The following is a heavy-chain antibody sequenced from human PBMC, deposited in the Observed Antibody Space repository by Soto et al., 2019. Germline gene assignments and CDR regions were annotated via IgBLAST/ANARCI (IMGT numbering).Heavy chain of an antibody. CDR1: GGSISRYY. CDR2: IYYSGST. D-gene: IGHD3-22*01. J-gene: IGHJ6*02. Sequence: SETLSLTCTVSGGSISRYYWSWIRQPPGKGLEWIGYIYYSGSTNYNPSLKSRVTISVDTSKNQFSLKLSSVTAADTAVYYCARDVRYDSRGPNYYYYGMVVWGQGTTVTVSS. V-gene: IGHV4-59*01. CDR3: ARDVRYDSRGPNYYYYGMVV.